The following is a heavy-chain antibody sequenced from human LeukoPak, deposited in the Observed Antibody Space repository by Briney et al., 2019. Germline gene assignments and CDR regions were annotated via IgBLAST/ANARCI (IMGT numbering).Heavy chain of an antibody. CDR2: ISGSGGST. Sequence: PGGSLRLSCAASGFTFSSCAMSWVRQAPGKGLEWVSAISGSGGSTYYADSVKGRFTISRDNSKNTLYLQMNSLRAEDTAVYYCASKGPPYLEQWLVPFDYWGQGTLVTVSS. V-gene: IGHV3-23*01. J-gene: IGHJ4*02. D-gene: IGHD6-19*01. CDR3: ASKGPPYLEQWLVPFDY. CDR1: GFTFSSCA.